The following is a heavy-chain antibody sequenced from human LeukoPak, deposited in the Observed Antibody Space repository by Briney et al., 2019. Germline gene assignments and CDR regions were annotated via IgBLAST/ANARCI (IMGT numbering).Heavy chain of an antibody. J-gene: IGHJ4*02. CDR3: ARDRGGFYSDL. Sequence: GGSLRLSCTASGFTFINYDMNWVRQAPGKGLEWISYIRSSGNIIYYADFLKGRFSISRDNGKSTMFLQMNTLRAEDTAVYYCARDRGGFYSDLWGQGTLVTVSS. CDR2: IRSSGNII. CDR1: GFTFINYD. V-gene: IGHV3-48*03. D-gene: IGHD3-10*01.